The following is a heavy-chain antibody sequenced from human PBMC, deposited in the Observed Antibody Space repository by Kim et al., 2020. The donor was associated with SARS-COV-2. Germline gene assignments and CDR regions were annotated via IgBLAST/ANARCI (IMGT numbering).Heavy chain of an antibody. Sequence: YADSVKGRFTISRDNAKNSLYLQMNSLRAEDTAVYYCASFWSGYPDAFDIWGQGTMVTVSS. CDR3: ASFWSGYPDAFDI. D-gene: IGHD3-3*01. V-gene: IGHV3-21*01. J-gene: IGHJ3*02.